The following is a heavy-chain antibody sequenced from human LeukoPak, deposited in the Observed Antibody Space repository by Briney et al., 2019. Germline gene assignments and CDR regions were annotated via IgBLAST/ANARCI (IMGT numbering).Heavy chain of an antibody. CDR1: GFTFRSYA. Sequence: NPGRSLRLSCAASGFTFRSYAMSWVSQAPGKGLEWGSAISGSGGSTYYADSVKGRFTISRDNSKNTLYLQMNSLRAEDTAVYYCASYDSSGYYHYFDYWGQGTLVTVSS. CDR2: ISGSGGST. V-gene: IGHV3-23*01. CDR3: ASYDSSGYYHYFDY. D-gene: IGHD3-22*01. J-gene: IGHJ4*02.